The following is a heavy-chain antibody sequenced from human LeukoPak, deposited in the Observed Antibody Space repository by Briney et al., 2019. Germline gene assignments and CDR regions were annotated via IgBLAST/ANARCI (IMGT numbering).Heavy chain of an antibody. J-gene: IGHJ4*02. D-gene: IGHD3-9*01. CDR2: IKKDGSEK. CDR3: AREESTG. V-gene: IGHV3-7*01. CDR1: GFTFSSYS. Sequence: GGSLRLSCAASGFTFSSYSMNWVRQAPGKGLEWVANIKKDGSEKNYVDSVKGRFTISRDNANNSLYLQMNSLRAEDTAVYYCAREESTGWGQGTLVTVSS.